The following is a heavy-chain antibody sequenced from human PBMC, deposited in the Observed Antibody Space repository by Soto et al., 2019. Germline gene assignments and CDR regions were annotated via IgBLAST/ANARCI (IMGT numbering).Heavy chain of an antibody. CDR3: ADSGYDSYDYGDYWWFDP. J-gene: IGHJ5*02. V-gene: IGHV1-69*02. CDR1: GGTFSSYT. CDR2: IIPILGIA. D-gene: IGHD4-17*01. Sequence: QVQLVQSGAEVKKPGSSVKVSCKASGGTFSSYTISWVRQAPGQGLEWMGRIIPILGIANYAQKFQGRVTITADKSTSTAYMELSSLRSEDTAVYYCADSGYDSYDYGDYWWFDPWGQGTLVTVSS.